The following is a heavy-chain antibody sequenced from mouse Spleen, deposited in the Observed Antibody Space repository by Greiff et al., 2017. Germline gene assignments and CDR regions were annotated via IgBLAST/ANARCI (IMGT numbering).Heavy chain of an antibody. CDR2: ISTLAYTT. CDR3: ARGAPATAGYFAY. J-gene: IGHJ2*01. Sequence: DVILVESGGGLVKPGGSLKLSCAASGFTFSDYGMAWVRQAPGKGPEWVAFISTLAYTTYYADTLTGRFTISREQAKNTLYLEMNSLRSEDTAMYYCARGAPATAGYFAYWGQGTPLTVS. CDR1: GFTFSDYG. V-gene: IGHV5-15*02. D-gene: IGHD3-1*01.